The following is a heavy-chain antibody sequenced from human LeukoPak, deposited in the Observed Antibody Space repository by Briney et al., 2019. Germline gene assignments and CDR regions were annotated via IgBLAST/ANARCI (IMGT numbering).Heavy chain of an antibody. J-gene: IGHJ5*02. Sequence: GSSVKVSCKASGGTFSSYAISWVRQAPGQGLEWMGRIIPNLGIANYAQKFQGRVTITADKSTSTAYMELSSLRSEDTAVYYCARGHSGSYGRDWFDPWGQGTLVTVSS. CDR1: GGTFSSYA. CDR3: ARGHSGSYGRDWFDP. D-gene: IGHD1-26*01. V-gene: IGHV1-69*04. CDR2: IIPNLGIA.